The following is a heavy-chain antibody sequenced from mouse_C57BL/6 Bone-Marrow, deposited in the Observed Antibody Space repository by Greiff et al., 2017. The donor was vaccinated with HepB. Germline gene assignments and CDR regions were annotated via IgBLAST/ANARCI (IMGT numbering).Heavy chain of an antibody. CDR2: IYPRSGNT. J-gene: IGHJ1*03. V-gene: IGHV1-81*01. CDR3: AGPSYSNYDWYFDV. Sequence: VQLQQSGAELARPGASVKLSCKASGYTFTSYGISWVKQRTGQGLEWIGEIYPRSGNTYYNEKFKGKATLTADKSSSTAYMELRSLTSEDSAVYFCAGPSYSNYDWYFDVWGTGTTVTVSS. CDR1: GYTFTSYG. D-gene: IGHD2-5*01.